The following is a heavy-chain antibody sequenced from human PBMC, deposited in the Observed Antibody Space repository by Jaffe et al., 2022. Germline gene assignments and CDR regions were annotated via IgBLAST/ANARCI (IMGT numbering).Heavy chain of an antibody. CDR1: GYSFTSYW. V-gene: IGHV5-51*03. CDR3: VRPGRWVAVAGTWHYYFDY. Sequence: EVQLVQSGAEVKKPGESLKISCKGSGYSFTSYWIGWVRQMPGKGLEWMGIIYPGDSDTRYSPSFQGQVTISADKSISTAYLQWSSLKASDTAMYYCVRPGRWVAVAGTWHYYFDYWGQGTLVTVSS. J-gene: IGHJ4*02. CDR2: IYPGDSDT. D-gene: IGHD6-19*01.